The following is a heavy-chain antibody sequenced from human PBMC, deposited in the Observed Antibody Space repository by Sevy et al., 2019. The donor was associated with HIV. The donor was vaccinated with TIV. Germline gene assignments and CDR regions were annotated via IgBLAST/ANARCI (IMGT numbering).Heavy chain of an antibody. V-gene: IGHV3-11*01. D-gene: IGHD6-13*01. CDR1: GFTFSDYY. CDR2: ISSSGSTI. J-gene: IGHJ3*02. Sequence: GGSLRLSCAASGFTFSDYYMSWIRQAPGKGLEWVSYISSSGSTIYYADSVKGGFTIPRDNAKNSLYQQMNSLRAEDTAVYYCARGAGIAAAGTNDAFDIWGQGTMVTVSS. CDR3: ARGAGIAAAGTNDAFDI.